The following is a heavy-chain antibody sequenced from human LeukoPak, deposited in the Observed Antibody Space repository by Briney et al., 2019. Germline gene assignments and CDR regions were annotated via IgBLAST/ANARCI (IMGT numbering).Heavy chain of an antibody. J-gene: IGHJ4*02. CDR3: ARPISSQGYFGVVID. D-gene: IGHD3-3*01. V-gene: IGHV4-38-2*01. CDR1: GYSISSASY. CDR2: IYHSGSP. Sequence: PSETLSLXCAVSGYSISSASYLGLIRQPPGKGLEWIGNIYHSGSPYYNPSLKSRVTISVDTSKNQFSLKLSSVTAADTAVYHCARPISSQGYFGVVIDWGQGTLVTVSS.